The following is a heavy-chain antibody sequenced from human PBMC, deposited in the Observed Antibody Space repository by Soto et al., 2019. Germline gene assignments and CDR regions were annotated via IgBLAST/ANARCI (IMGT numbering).Heavy chain of an antibody. J-gene: IGHJ4*02. Sequence: SSETLSLTCAVYGGSFSGYYWSWIRQPPGKGLEWIGEINHSGSTNYNPSLKSRVTISVDTSKNQFSLKLSSVTAADTAVYYCARRVRFLTGYPHFDYWGQGTLVTVSS. D-gene: IGHD3-9*01. CDR2: INHSGST. CDR1: GGSFSGYY. CDR3: ARRVRFLTGYPHFDY. V-gene: IGHV4-34*01.